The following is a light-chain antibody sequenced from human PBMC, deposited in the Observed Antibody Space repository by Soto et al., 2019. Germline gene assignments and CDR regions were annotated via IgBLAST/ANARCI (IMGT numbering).Light chain of an antibody. Sequence: IQMTQSPSTLSASVGDRVTITCRASQSISIWLAWYQQKPGKAPNLLIYAASNLQTGVPSRFSGSGSGTDFTLTISSLQPEDFATYYCLHDHNYPRTFGQGTKVDIK. CDR3: LHDHNYPRT. J-gene: IGKJ1*01. CDR2: AAS. V-gene: IGKV1-6*01. CDR1: QSISIW.